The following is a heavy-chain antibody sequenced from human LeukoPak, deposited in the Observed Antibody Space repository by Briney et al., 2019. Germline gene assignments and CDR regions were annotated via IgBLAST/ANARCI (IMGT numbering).Heavy chain of an antibody. D-gene: IGHD3-22*01. CDR2: IYPNSGGT. J-gene: IGHJ4*02. CDR1: GYTFTGYH. CDR3: ARYLGYGGSGYKPDY. Sequence: GASVKVSCKASGYTFTGYHIHWVRQAPGQGLEWMGWIYPNSGGTKYAQKFQGRVTMTRDTSISTAYMELSSLRSDDTAGYYCARYLGYGGSGYKPDYWGQGTLVTVSS. V-gene: IGHV1-2*02.